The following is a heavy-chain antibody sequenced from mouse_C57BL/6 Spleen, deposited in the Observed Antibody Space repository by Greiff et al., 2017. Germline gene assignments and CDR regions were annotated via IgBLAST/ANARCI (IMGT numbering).Heavy chain of an antibody. Sequence: EVKVVESGGGLVKPGGSLKLSCAASGFTFSDYGMHWVRQAPEKGLEWVAYISSGSSTIYYADTVKGRFTISRDNAKNTLFLQMTSLRSEDTAMYYCASGGYYYGSPFAYWGQGTLVTVSA. CDR3: ASGGYYYGSPFAY. D-gene: IGHD1-1*01. CDR1: GFTFSDYG. V-gene: IGHV5-17*01. CDR2: ISSGSSTI. J-gene: IGHJ3*01.